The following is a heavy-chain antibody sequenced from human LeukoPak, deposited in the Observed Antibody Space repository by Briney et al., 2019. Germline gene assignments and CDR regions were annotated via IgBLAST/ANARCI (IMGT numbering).Heavy chain of an antibody. CDR1: GYTFTSYG. CDR2: ISAYNGNT. J-gene: IGHJ4*01. V-gene: IGHV1-18*01. D-gene: IGHD1-14*01. CDR3: ARSPTKRVTEDY. Sequence: ASVKVSCKASGYTFTSYGISWVRQAPGQGLEWMGWISAYNGNTNYAQKIQGRVTMTTDTSTSTAYMELRSLRSDDTAVYYCARSPTKRVTEDYWGHGILVTVSS.